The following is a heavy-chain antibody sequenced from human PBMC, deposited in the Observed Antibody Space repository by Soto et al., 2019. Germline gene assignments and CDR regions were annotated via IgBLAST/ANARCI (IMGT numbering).Heavy chain of an antibody. Sequence: ASVKVSCKASGYTFTSYGISWVRQAPGQGLEWMGWISAYNGNTNCAQKLQGRVTMTTDTSTSTAYMELRSLRPDDTAVYYCARAGRYSSSWSNWFDPWGQGTLVTVSS. CDR2: ISAYNGNT. V-gene: IGHV1-18*01. D-gene: IGHD6-13*01. CDR1: GYTFTSYG. J-gene: IGHJ5*02. CDR3: ARAGRYSSSWSNWFDP.